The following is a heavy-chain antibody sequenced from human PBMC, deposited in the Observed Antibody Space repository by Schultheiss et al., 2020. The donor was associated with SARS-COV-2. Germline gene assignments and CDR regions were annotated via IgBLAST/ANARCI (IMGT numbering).Heavy chain of an antibody. J-gene: IGHJ6*02. D-gene: IGHD4-11*01. CDR1: GFTFSSYA. Sequence: GGSLRLSCAASGFTFSSYAMHWDRQAPGKGLEWVAMISCDGSNKDCADSMKGRFTISRDNSKNTLYLQMSSLRAEDTAVYYCVKDQGYGDYSKRIYYYYYGMDVWGQGTTVTVSS. CDR2: ISCDGSNK. V-gene: IGHV3-30*14. CDR3: VKDQGYGDYSKRIYYYYYGMDV.